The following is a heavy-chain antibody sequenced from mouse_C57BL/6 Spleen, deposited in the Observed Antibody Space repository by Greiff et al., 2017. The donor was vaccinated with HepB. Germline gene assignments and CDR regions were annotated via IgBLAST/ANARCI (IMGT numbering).Heavy chain of an antibody. CDR1: GYTFTSYG. V-gene: IGHV1-81*01. D-gene: IGHD2-4*01. CDR3: ARGNYDDYYAMDY. J-gene: IGHJ4*01. Sequence: QVQLQQSGAELVRPGASVKLSCKASGYTFTSYGISWVKQRTGQGLEWIGEIYPSSGNTYYNEKFKGKATMTADKSSSTAYMGLRSLTSEDSAVYYCARGNYDDYYAMDYWGQGTSVTVSS. CDR2: IYPSSGNT.